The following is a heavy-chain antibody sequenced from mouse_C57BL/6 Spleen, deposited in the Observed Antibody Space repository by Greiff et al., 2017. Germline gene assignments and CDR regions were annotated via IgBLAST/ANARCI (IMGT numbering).Heavy chain of an antibody. V-gene: IGHV5-6*01. Sequence: VQLKESGGDLVKPGGSLKLSCAASGFTFSSYGMSWVRQTPDKRLEWVATISSGGSYTYYPDSVKGRFTISRDNAKNTLYLQMSSLKSEDTAMYYCARHKWIAYWGQETLVTVSA. CDR2: ISSGGSYT. CDR3: ARHKWIAY. J-gene: IGHJ3*01. CDR1: GFTFSSYG.